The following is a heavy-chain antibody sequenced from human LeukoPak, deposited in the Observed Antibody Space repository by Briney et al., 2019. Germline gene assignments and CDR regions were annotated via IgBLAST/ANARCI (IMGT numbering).Heavy chain of an antibody. CDR3: ASYSLVVVTDAFDI. D-gene: IGHD3-22*01. J-gene: IGHJ3*02. V-gene: IGHV4-39*01. CDR1: GGSISSSSYY. Sequence: SETLSLTCTVSGGSISSSSYYWGWIRQPPGKGLEWIGSIYYSGSTYYNPSLKSRVTISVDTSKNQFSLKLSSVTAADTAVYYCASYSLVVVTDAFDIWGQGTMVTVSS. CDR2: IYYSGST.